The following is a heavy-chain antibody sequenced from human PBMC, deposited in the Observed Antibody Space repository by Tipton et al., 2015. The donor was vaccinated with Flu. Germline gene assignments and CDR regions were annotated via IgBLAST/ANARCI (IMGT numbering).Heavy chain of an antibody. V-gene: IGHV4-59*08. CDR3: ARQLDMVRGRMFDP. CDR1: GGSISGNY. Sequence: TLSLTCTVSGGSISGNYWSWIRQPPGRGLEWIGYIYYTGSTKYNPSLKSRLTISVDTSKNQFSLNLNSVTAADTAVCYCARQLDMVRGRMFDPWGQGTLVTVSS. D-gene: IGHD3-10*01. CDR2: IYYTGST. J-gene: IGHJ5*02.